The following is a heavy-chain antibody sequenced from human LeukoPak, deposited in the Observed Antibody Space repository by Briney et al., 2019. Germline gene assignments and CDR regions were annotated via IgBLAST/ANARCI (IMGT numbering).Heavy chain of an antibody. CDR2: IYPSGNS. CDR3: TRRTRIAAGVYNLDF. Sequence: SEALSLTCTVSGGSISGYYWNWIRQPPRKGLEWLGYIYPSGNSDYNPSLKSRVSMSVDTSKKQISLRLSSVTAADTAVYYCTRRTRIAAGVYNLDFWGQGTLITVSS. CDR1: GGSISGYY. V-gene: IGHV4-4*09. D-gene: IGHD6-25*01. J-gene: IGHJ4*02.